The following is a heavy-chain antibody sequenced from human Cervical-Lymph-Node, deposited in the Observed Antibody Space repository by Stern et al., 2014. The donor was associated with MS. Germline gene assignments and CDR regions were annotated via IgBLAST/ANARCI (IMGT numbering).Heavy chain of an antibody. V-gene: IGHV4-30-4*01. CDR1: GGSISSAEYY. Sequence: QVQLQESGPGLVKPSQTLSLTCAVTGGSISSAEYYWSWIRQSPGKGLEWIGYIHNSGTTYYNPSLQSRVTISVDTPKNQFSLKLRSVTAADTAVYYCSRDADGYSLVFGYWGRGTLVTVSS. CDR2: IHNSGTT. CDR3: SRDADGYSLVFGY. J-gene: IGHJ4*02. D-gene: IGHD5-24*01.